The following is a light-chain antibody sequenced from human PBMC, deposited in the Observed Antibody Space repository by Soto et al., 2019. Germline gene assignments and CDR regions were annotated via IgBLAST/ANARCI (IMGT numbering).Light chain of an antibody. CDR3: QQYESTLS. Sequence: EIEMTQSPATLSVSPGEEASLSCRASQSVSSNLAWYQQKPGQAPRLLIYGASTRATGIPDRFSGSGSGTDFTLTISGLEPEDFAVYHCQQYESTLSFGGGTKVDIK. CDR1: QSVSSN. V-gene: IGKV3-15*01. J-gene: IGKJ4*01. CDR2: GAS.